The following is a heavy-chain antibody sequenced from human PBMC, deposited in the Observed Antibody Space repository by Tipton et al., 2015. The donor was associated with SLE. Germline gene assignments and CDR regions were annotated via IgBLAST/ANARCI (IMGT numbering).Heavy chain of an antibody. Sequence: GSLRLSCAASGFTFSSYSMNWVRQAPGKGLEWVSSISSSSSYIYYADSVKGRFTISRDNAKNSLYLQMNSLRAEDTAVYYCARDLSSSWYDYYYYMDVWGKGTTVTVSS. V-gene: IGHV3-21*01. CDR1: GFTFSSYS. CDR2: ISSSSSYI. D-gene: IGHD6-13*01. J-gene: IGHJ6*03. CDR3: ARDLSSSWYDYYYYMDV.